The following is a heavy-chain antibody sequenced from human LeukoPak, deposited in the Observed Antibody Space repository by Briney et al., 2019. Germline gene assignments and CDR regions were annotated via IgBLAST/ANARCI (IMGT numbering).Heavy chain of an antibody. CDR1: GYTFTSYG. Sequence: SVKVSCKASGYTFTSYGISWVRQAPGQGLEWMGGIIPIFGTANYAQKFQGRVTITADESTSTAYMELSSLRSEDTAVYYCARGRCQWELSAHAFDIWGQGTMVTVSS. J-gene: IGHJ3*02. CDR3: ARGRCQWELSAHAFDI. V-gene: IGHV1-69*13. CDR2: IIPIFGTA. D-gene: IGHD1-26*01.